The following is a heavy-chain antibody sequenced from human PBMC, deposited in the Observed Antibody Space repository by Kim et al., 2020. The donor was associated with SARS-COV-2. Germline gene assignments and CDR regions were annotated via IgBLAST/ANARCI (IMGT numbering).Heavy chain of an antibody. D-gene: IGHD2-15*01. CDR1: GGSISSSSYY. J-gene: IGHJ4*02. Sequence: SETLSLTCTVSGGSISSSSYYWGWIRQPPGKGLEWIGSIYYSGSTYYNPSLKSRVTISVDTSKNQFSLKLSSVTAADTAVYYCARQGPCSGGSCYLLYWGQGTLVTVSS. CDR3: ARQGPCSGGSCYLLY. CDR2: IYYSGST. V-gene: IGHV4-39*01.